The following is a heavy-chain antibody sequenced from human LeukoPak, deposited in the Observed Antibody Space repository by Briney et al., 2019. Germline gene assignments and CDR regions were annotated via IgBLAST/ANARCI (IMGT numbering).Heavy chain of an antibody. V-gene: IGHV3-21*01. CDR1: GFXSSSFN. CDR3: ARYNCGWNDY. J-gene: IGHJ4*02. CDR2: ISSTSSLI. D-gene: IGHD6-19*01. Sequence: GGSLRLSCAASGFXSSSFNMNWVRQAPGKGLEWVSSISSTSSLIWSADSLKGRFTISRDNAKNSLYLQMDSLRAEDTAVYYCARYNCGWNDYWGQGTLVTASS.